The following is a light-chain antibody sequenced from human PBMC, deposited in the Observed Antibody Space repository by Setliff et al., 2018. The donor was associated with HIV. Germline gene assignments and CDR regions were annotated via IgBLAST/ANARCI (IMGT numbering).Light chain of an antibody. Sequence: ALTQPRSVSGSPGQSVTIPCTGTSSDVGSYNFVTWYQQHPGKVPKLIIYDVTRRPSGVPDRFSGSRSGNTASLTISGLQAEDEADYYCSSFAGRLHVFGTGTKVTV. J-gene: IGLJ1*01. V-gene: IGLV2-11*01. CDR2: DVT. CDR1: SSDVGSYNF. CDR3: SSFAGRLHV.